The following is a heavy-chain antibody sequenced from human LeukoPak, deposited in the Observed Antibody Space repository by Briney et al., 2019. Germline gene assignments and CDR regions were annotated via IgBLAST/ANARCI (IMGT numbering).Heavy chain of an antibody. CDR1: GGTFSAYG. Sequence: SVKVSCKASGGTFSAYGISWVRQAPGQGLEWMGRIIPVFGIVYYAQKFQGRVTITADRSTSSAYMELSSLRSDDTAVYYCARDLQRGYSYGSEIDYWGQGTLVTVPS. V-gene: IGHV1-69*04. J-gene: IGHJ4*02. D-gene: IGHD5-18*01. CDR2: IIPVFGIV. CDR3: ARDLQRGYSYGSEIDY.